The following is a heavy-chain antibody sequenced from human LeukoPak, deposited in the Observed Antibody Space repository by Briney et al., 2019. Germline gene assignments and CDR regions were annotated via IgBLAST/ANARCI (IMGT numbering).Heavy chain of an antibody. CDR2: INNDGTAT. D-gene: IGHD4-17*01. V-gene: IGHV3-74*01. J-gene: IGHJ4*02. Sequence: PGGSLRLSCAASGFTFSAYWMHWVRQVPGKGLVWVSRINNDGTATFFADSVKGRFTISRDNAKNTLYLQMDSLRAEDTAVYYCARTTYGDYVDYWGQGTLVTVSS. CDR1: GFTFSAYW. CDR3: ARTTYGDYVDY.